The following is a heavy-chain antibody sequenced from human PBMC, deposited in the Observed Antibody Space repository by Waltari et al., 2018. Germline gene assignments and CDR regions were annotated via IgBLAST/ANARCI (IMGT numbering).Heavy chain of an antibody. D-gene: IGHD5-18*01. V-gene: IGHV3-53*01. CDR2: IYSGGSK. J-gene: IGHJ3*02. Sequence: EVQLVESGGGLIQPGGSLRLSCAASGFTVSSNYMSWVRPAPGKGLEGVAVIYSGGSKYYADSVKGRFTIARDKSKNTLYLQMNSVRAEDTAVYYCARDFAANDAFDIWGQGTMVTVSS. CDR3: ARDFAANDAFDI. CDR1: GFTVSSNY.